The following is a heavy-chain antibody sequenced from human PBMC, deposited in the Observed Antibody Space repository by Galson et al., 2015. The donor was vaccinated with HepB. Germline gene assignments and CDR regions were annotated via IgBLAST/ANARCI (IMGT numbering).Heavy chain of an antibody. CDR2: INVDYSYT. J-gene: IGHJ4*02. CDR1: GFTFTDYY. CDR3: ARGPYCHSASCFEADS. D-gene: IGHD2-2*01. V-gene: IGHV3-11*06. Sequence: SLRLSCAASGFTFTDYYMSWVRQAPGKGLEWVSLINVDYSYTDYADSVQGRFTISRDNGKKSIYLQMNGLRAEDTAVYYCARGPYCHSASCFEADSWGQGTLVIVSS.